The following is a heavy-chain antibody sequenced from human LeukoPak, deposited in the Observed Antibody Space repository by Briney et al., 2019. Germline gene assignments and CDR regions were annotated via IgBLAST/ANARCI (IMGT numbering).Heavy chain of an antibody. Sequence: GGSLRLSCAASGFTFSNAWMNWVRQAPGKGLEWVANIKQDGSEKYYVDSVKGRFTISRDNAKNSLYLQMNSLRAEDTAVYFCAGGSGFLFDSWGQGTLVTVSS. J-gene: IGHJ4*02. CDR1: GFTFSNAW. V-gene: IGHV3-7*01. D-gene: IGHD6-19*01. CDR3: AGGSGFLFDS. CDR2: IKQDGSEK.